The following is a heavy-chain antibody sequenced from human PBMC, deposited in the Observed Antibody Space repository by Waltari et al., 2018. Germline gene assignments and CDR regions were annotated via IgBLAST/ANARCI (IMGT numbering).Heavy chain of an antibody. Sequence: QLQLQESGPGLVKPSETLSLTCTVSGGSISSSSYYWGWIRQPPGKGLEWIGSIYYSGSTYYNPSLKSRVTISVDTSKNQFSLKLSSVTAADTAVYYCAREQYSGSYYGVFDYWGQGTLVTVSS. CDR1: GGSISSSSYY. D-gene: IGHD1-26*01. J-gene: IGHJ4*02. CDR2: IYYSGST. CDR3: AREQYSGSYYGVFDY. V-gene: IGHV4-39*07.